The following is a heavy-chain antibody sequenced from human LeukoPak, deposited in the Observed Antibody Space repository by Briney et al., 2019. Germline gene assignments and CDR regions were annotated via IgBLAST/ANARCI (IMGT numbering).Heavy chain of an antibody. D-gene: IGHD6-19*01. J-gene: IGHJ4*02. CDR3: ARGAVAGNWGAGY. Sequence: ASVKVSCKASEYTFTGYYMHWVRQAPGQGLEWMGWINPNSGGTNYAQKFQGRVTMTRDTSTSTVYMELSSLRSEDTAVYYCARGAVAGNWGAGYWGQGTLVTVSS. V-gene: IGHV1-2*02. CDR1: EYTFTGYY. CDR2: INPNSGGT.